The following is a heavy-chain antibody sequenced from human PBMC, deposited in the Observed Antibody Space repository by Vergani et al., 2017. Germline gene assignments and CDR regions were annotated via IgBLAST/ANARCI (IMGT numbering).Heavy chain of an antibody. Sequence: QVQLVQSGAEVKKPGASVKVSCKASGYTFTSYYMHWVRQAPGQGLAWMGIINPSGGSTSYAQKFQGRVTMTRDTSTSTVYMELSSLRSEDTAVYYCAREGVGATPYDYYYMDVWGKGTTVTVSS. CDR3: AREGVGATPYDYYYMDV. CDR2: INPSGGST. D-gene: IGHD1-26*01. V-gene: IGHV1-46*01. CDR1: GYTFTSYY. J-gene: IGHJ6*03.